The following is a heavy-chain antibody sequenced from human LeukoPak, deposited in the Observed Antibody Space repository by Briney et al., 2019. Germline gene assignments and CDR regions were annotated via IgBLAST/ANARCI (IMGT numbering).Heavy chain of an antibody. Sequence: GGSLRLSCAASGFTFSSYAMSWVRQAPGKGLEWVSAISGSGGSTYYADSVKGRFTISRDNSKNTLYLQMNSLRAEDTAVYYCAKDRLRSGEFSPDIKPLGYWGQGTLVTVSS. V-gene: IGHV3-23*01. D-gene: IGHD3-16*02. CDR3: AKDRLRSGEFSPDIKPLGY. J-gene: IGHJ4*02. CDR2: ISGSGGST. CDR1: GFTFSSYA.